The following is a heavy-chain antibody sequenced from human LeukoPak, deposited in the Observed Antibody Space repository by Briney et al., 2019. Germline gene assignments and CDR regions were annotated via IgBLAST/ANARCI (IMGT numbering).Heavy chain of an antibody. V-gene: IGHV3-7*02. CDR3: VAGKEK. Sequence: HTGESLRLSCATSGFTFSSSTFGSYTMNWVRQAPGKGLEWVAMIKQDGNEKYYVDSVKGRFTISRDNAKNSLYLQMNSLRAEDTAVYYCVAGKEKWGQGTLVTVSS. CDR1: GFTFSSSTFGSYT. CDR2: IKQDGNEK. D-gene: IGHD6-19*01. J-gene: IGHJ4*02.